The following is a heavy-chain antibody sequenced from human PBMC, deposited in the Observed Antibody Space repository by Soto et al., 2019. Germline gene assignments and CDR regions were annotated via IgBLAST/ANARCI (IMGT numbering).Heavy chain of an antibody. CDR3: VKDAYYDSSSSKYNWFDP. Sequence: PGGSLRLSCSASGFTFSSYAVHWVRQAPGKGLEYVSAISSNGGSTYYADSVKGRFTISRDNSKNTLYLQMSSLRAEDTAVYYCVKDAYYDSSSSKYNWFDPWGQGTLVTVSS. J-gene: IGHJ5*02. D-gene: IGHD6-13*01. CDR1: GFTFSSYA. V-gene: IGHV3-64D*08. CDR2: ISSNGGST.